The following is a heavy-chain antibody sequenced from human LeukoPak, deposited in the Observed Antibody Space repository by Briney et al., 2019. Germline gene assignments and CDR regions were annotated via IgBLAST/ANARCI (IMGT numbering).Heavy chain of an antibody. D-gene: IGHD2-2*02. CDR2: ISSSSSYI. J-gene: IGHJ4*02. CDR3: ARDCSSTSCYRGLDY. Sequence: GGSLRLSCAASGFRFSSYSLNWVRQAPGKGLEWVSSISSSSSYIYYADSVKGRFTISRDNAKNSLYLQMNSLRAEDTAVYYCARDCSSTSCYRGLDYWGQGTLVTVSS. V-gene: IGHV3-21*01. CDR1: GFRFSSYS.